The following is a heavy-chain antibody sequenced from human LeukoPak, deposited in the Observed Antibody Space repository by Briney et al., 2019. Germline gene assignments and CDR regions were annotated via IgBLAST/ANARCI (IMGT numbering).Heavy chain of an antibody. V-gene: IGHV3-7*03. CDR2: IKQDGSEK. Sequence: GGSLRLSCAASGFPFSSHWLSWFRQSPEKGLEWVANIKQDGSEKYYLDSVKGRFTISRDNAKNSQYLQMSSLRAEDTAVYYCAKSCAVWDPRPVCYFNYWGQGTLVTVSS. J-gene: IGHJ4*02. CDR1: GFPFSSHW. D-gene: IGHD1-26*01. CDR3: AKSCAVWDPRPVCYFNY.